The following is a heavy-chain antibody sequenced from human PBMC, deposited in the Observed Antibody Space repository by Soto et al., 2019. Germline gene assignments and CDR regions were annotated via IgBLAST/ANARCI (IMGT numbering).Heavy chain of an antibody. CDR3: AKVKYCSGDYCYLLDF. CDR2: IVESGST. D-gene: IGHD2-15*01. J-gene: IGHJ4*02. CDR1: GFTFSNYA. Sequence: GGSLRLSCAASGFTFSNYAMSWVRQAPGKGLEWVSAIVESGSTYYADSVKGRFTIFRDNSRDTLYLQMNSLRAEDTAVYYCAKVKYCSGDYCYLLDFWGQGTLVTVSS. V-gene: IGHV3-23*01.